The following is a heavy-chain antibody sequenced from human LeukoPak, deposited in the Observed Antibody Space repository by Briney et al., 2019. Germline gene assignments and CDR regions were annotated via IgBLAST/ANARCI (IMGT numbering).Heavy chain of an antibody. J-gene: IGHJ2*01. D-gene: IGHD3-16*01. Sequence: PGGSLRLSCAASGFTFSSYWMHWVRQAPGKGLVWVSRIIRDGSSINYADSVKGRFTISGDDAKNTLYLQMNSLRAEDTAVYYCARDTITSSRFFDVWGRGTLVTVSS. V-gene: IGHV3-74*01. CDR1: GFTFSSYW. CDR2: IIRDGSSI. CDR3: ARDTITSSRFFDV.